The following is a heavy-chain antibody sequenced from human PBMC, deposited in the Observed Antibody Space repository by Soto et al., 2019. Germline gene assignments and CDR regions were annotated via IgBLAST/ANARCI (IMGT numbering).Heavy chain of an antibody. CDR2: ISYDGNYN. CDR3: ATSTGSSIAAAGTFHY. V-gene: IGHV3-30-3*01. J-gene: IGHJ4*02. D-gene: IGHD6-13*01. Sequence: GGSLRLSCAASGFTFSNSAMHWVRQAPGKGLEWVAVISYDGNYNYYADSVKGRFTISRANSKNTLYLQMNSLRAEDTAVYYCATSTGSSIAAAGTFHYWGQGTLVTVSS. CDR1: GFTFSNSA.